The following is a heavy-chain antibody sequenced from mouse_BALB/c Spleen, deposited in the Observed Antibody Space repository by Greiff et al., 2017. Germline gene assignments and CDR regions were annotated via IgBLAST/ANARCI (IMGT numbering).Heavy chain of an antibody. J-gene: IGHJ2*01. CDR1: GFTFSSFG. V-gene: IGHV5-17*02. CDR2: ISSGSSTI. CDR3: ARPYDGYYDYFDY. Sequence: EVKLEESGGGLVQPGGSRKLSCAASGFTFSSFGMHWVRQAPEKGLEWVAYISSGSSTIYYADTVKGRFTISRDNPKNTLFLQMTSLRSEDTAMYYCARPYDGYYDYFDYWGQGTTLTVSS. D-gene: IGHD2-3*01.